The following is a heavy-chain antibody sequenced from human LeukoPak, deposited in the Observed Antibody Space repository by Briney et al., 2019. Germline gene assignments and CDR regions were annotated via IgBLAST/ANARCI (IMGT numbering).Heavy chain of an antibody. D-gene: IGHD3-10*01. CDR2: INHSGST. CDR1: GGCFSGYY. CDR3: ARGRYYYGSGSYYPTRNWFDP. V-gene: IGHV4-34*01. Sequence: SETLSLTCAVYGGCFSGYYWSWIRQPPGKGLEWIGEINHSGSTNYNPSLKSRVTISVDTSKNQFSLKLSSVTAADTAVYYCARGRYYYGSGSYYPTRNWFDPWGQGTLVTVSS. J-gene: IGHJ5*02.